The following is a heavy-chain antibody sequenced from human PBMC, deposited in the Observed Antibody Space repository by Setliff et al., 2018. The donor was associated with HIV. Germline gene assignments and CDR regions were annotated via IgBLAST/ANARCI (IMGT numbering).Heavy chain of an antibody. CDR1: GFTFSTYR. V-gene: IGHV3-48*01. CDR2: ISSSSSTI. D-gene: IGHD6-13*01. J-gene: IGHJ4*02. Sequence: PGESLKISCAASGFTFSTYRMNWVRQAPGKGLEWVSYISSSSSTIYYADSVKGRFTISRDNAKNSLYLQMNSLRAEDTAVYYCARSRAAGFDYWGQGTLVTVSS. CDR3: ARSRAAGFDY.